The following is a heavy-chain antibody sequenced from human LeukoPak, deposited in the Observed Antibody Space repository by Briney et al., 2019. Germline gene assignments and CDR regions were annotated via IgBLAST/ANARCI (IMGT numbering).Heavy chain of an antibody. CDR3: ARGETHDC. J-gene: IGHJ4*02. CDR1: GFTASHFD. Sequence: PGGSLRLSCAASGFTASHFDMNWVRQGPGKGLEWVSYIGTTGDVRYYADSVKGRFTISRDNTKNSVYLQMNNLRAEDTAVYYCARGETHDCWGQGTLVIVSS. V-gene: IGHV3-48*03. D-gene: IGHD4-23*01. CDR2: IGTTGDVR.